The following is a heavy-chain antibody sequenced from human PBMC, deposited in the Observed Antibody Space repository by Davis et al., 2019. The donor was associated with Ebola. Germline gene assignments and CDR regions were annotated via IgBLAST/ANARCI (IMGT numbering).Heavy chain of an antibody. V-gene: IGHV3-13*01. J-gene: IGHJ2*01. Sequence: GESLKISCAASGFTFSSYDMHWVRQATGKGLEWVSTIGVVGDTYYPGSVKGRFTISRENVKNSLYLQMNSLRAGDTAVYYCARSRERYYDLWGRGTLVTVSS. CDR1: GFTFSSYD. CDR3: ARSRERYYDL. CDR2: IGVVGDT.